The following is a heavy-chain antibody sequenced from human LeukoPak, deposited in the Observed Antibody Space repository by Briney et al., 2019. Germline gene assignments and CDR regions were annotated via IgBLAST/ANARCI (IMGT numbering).Heavy chain of an antibody. CDR1: GFIFNNYA. CDR3: AKGNRRHYTSGPNPDSLH. Sequence: GGSLRLSCAGSGFIFNNYAMHWVRQPPGKGLEWVSGISWNSGSIDYADSVKGRFTISRDNAKNSLYLQMNSLRVEDTAFYYCAKGNRRHYTSGPNPDSLHWGQGALVTVSS. J-gene: IGHJ4*02. V-gene: IGHV3-9*01. CDR2: ISWNSGSI. D-gene: IGHD6-19*01.